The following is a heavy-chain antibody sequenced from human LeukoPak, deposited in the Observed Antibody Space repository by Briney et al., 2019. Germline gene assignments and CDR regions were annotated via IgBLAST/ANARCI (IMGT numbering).Heavy chain of an antibody. Sequence: GGSLRLSCAASGFTFSSYAMSWVRQAPGKGLEWVSAISGSGGSTYYADSVKGRFTISRDNSKNTLYLQMNSLRAEDTAVYYCAKDLIYYYGSGSYYNPLVDYWGQGTLVTVSS. D-gene: IGHD3-10*01. CDR1: GFTFSSYA. CDR3: AKDLIYYYGSGSYYNPLVDY. V-gene: IGHV3-23*01. CDR2: ISGSGGST. J-gene: IGHJ4*02.